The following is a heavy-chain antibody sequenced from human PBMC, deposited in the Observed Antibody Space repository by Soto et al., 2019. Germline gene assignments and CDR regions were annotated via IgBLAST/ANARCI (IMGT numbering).Heavy chain of an antibody. V-gene: IGHV4-34*01. J-gene: IGHJ4*02. CDR2: INHSGST. CDR1: GGSFSGYY. Sequence: SETLSLTCAVYGGSFSGYYWSWIRQPPGKGLEWIGEINHSGSTNYNPSLKSRVTISVDTSKNQFSLKLSSVTAADTAVYYCARGHPTIDYWGQGTLVTVSS. CDR3: ARGHPTIDY.